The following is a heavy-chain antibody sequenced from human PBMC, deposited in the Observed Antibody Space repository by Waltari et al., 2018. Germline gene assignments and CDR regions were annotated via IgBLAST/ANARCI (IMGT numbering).Heavy chain of an antibody. CDR2: ISSTSTYK. J-gene: IGHJ6*02. Sequence: EVQLVASGGGLVRPGGSLRLSCAAPGFTFRDLIMNWVRQAPGMGLEGVSSISSTSTYKYYADSVRGRFTNSRDNAMNSLYLQLNSLRAEDTAVYYCVSPALPGAHYYYYYGMDFWGQGTTVTVSS. V-gene: IGHV3-21*01. D-gene: IGHD2-2*01. CDR3: VSPALPGAHYYYYYGMDF. CDR1: GFTFRDLI.